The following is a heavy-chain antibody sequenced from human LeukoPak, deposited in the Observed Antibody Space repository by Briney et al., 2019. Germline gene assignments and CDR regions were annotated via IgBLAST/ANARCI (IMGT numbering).Heavy chain of an antibody. Sequence: SVTLSLTCTVSGHSINGYYGIWMRHPPGKGLERIGYIYSSTSTKYSPSPESRLSISIDTSKNQFSLKLSSVTAADTAVYFCARLRNYCDYWGQGTLVTVSS. CDR1: GHSINGYY. V-gene: IGHV4-59*01. J-gene: IGHJ4*02. D-gene: IGHD4-17*01. CDR2: IYSSTST. CDR3: ARLRNYCDY.